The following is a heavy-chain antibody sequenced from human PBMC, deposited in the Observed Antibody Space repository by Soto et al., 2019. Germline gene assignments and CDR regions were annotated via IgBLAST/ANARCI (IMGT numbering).Heavy chain of an antibody. CDR3: ARGGQWLAPDK. Sequence: RQPPGEGLEWIGEIHHSGSTHYNPSLKSRVTILVDKSKNQFSLNLRSVTAADTAVYYCARGGQWLAPDKWGQGTLVTVSS. D-gene: IGHD6-19*01. J-gene: IGHJ4*02. CDR2: IHHSGST. V-gene: IGHV4-4*02.